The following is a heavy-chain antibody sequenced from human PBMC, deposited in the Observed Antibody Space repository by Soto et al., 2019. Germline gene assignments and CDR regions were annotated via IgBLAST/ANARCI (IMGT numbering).Heavy chain of an antibody. CDR1: GGSISSSSYY. Sequence: RSLTCTVSGGSISSSSYYWGWIRQSPGKGLEWIGSIHYSGNTYYNPSLKSRVTVSVDTSKNQFSLKLSSVTAADTAVYYCARRGRDGYPDYWGQGTLVTVSS. V-gene: IGHV4-39*01. CDR3: ARRGRDGYPDY. CDR2: IHYSGNT. D-gene: IGHD5-12*01. J-gene: IGHJ4*02.